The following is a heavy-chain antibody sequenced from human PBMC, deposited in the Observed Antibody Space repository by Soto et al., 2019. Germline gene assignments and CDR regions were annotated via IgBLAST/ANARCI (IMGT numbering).Heavy chain of an antibody. J-gene: IGHJ4*02. CDR1: GSTFSSNA. CDR3: AKDQTGGDYYFDY. CDR2: ISYDGSNK. Sequence: GGSRRLPWAPLGSTFSSNAMHWVRQAQGRGLGWVAVISYDGSNKYYADSVKGRFTISRDNSKNTLYLQMNSLRAEDKAVYYCAKDQTGGDYYFDYWGQGTLVTVSS. V-gene: IGHV3-30*18. D-gene: IGHD2-21*02.